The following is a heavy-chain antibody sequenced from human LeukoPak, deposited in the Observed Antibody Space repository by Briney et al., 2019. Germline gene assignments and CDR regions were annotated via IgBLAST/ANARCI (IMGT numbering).Heavy chain of an antibody. CDR1: GGSFSGCY. J-gene: IGHJ4*02. Sequence: SETLSLTCAVYGGSFSGCYWSWIRQPPGKGLEWIGEINHSGSTNYNPSLKSRVTISVDTSKNQFSLKLSSVTAADTAVYYCARGEHGDYAFDYWGQGTLVTVSS. V-gene: IGHV4-34*01. CDR3: ARGEHGDYAFDY. CDR2: INHSGST. D-gene: IGHD4-17*01.